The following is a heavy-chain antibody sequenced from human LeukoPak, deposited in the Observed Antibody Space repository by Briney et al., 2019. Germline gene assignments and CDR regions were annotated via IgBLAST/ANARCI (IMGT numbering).Heavy chain of an antibody. Sequence: SQTLSLTCTVSGGSISSGSYYWSWIRQPAGKGLEWIGRIYTSGSTNYNPSLKSRVTISVDTSKNQFSLKLSSVTAADTAVYYCAREMPPRTYDFWSGYPILFDYWGQGTLVTVSS. V-gene: IGHV4-61*02. CDR2: IYTSGST. J-gene: IGHJ4*02. CDR3: AREMPPRTYDFWSGYPILFDY. D-gene: IGHD3-3*01. CDR1: GGSISSGSYY.